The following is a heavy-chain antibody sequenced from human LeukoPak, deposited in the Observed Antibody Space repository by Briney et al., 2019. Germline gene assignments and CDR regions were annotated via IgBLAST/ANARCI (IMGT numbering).Heavy chain of an antibody. CDR2: IYPGDSDT. V-gene: IGHV5-51*01. J-gene: IGHJ4*02. CDR1: GYSFTNYW. Sequence: GESLKISCKGSGYSFTNYWIVWVRQMPGKGLKWMGIIYPGDSDTRYSPSFQGQVTISADKSISTAYLQWSSLKASDTAMYCCARRDGFNLQYWGQGTLVTVSS. CDR3: ARRDGFNLQY. D-gene: IGHD5-24*01.